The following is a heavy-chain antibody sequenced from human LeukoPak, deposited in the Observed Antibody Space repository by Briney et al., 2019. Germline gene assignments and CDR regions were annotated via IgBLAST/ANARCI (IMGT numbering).Heavy chain of an antibody. CDR3: ARAAGSSSSPNPFDY. Sequence: GASVKVSCKASGGTFSSYAISWVRQAPGQGLEWMGRIIPIFGTANYAQKFQGRVTITTDESTSTAYMELSSLRSEDTAVYYCARAAGSSSSPNPFDYWGQGTLVTVSS. CDR1: GGTFSSYA. J-gene: IGHJ4*02. V-gene: IGHV1-69*05. CDR2: IIPIFGTA. D-gene: IGHD6-6*01.